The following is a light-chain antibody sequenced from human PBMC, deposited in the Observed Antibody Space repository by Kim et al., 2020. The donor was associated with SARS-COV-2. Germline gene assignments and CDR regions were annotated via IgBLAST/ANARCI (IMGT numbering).Light chain of an antibody. CDR2: DAS. CDR3: HQYSSLPLT. CDR1: HDIQKY. J-gene: IGKJ4*01. Sequence: ASLGDRVTIACQSSHDIQKYVSWYQQRPGKAPGLLIYDASTLATGVPSRIRGSGSGTEFNFTIASLQPEDIATYYCHQYSSLPLTFGGGTKVDIK. V-gene: IGKV1-33*01.